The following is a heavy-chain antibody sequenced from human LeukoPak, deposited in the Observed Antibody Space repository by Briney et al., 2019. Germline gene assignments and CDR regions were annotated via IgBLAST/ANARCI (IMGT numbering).Heavy chain of an antibody. CDR2: INHSGST. CDR1: GGSFSGYY. V-gene: IGHV4-34*01. Sequence: PSETLSLTCAVYGGSFSGYYWSWIRQPPGKGLEWIGEINHSGSTNYNPSLKSRVTISVDTSKNQFSLKLSSVTAADTAVYYCARSEVGATIFDYWGQGTLVTVSS. D-gene: IGHD1-26*01. CDR3: ARSEVGATIFDY. J-gene: IGHJ4*02.